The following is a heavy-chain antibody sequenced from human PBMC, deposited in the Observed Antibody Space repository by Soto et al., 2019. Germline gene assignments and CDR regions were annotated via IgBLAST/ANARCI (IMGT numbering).Heavy chain of an antibody. D-gene: IGHD6-6*01. Sequence: QVQLQQWGAGLLKPSETLSLTCAVYGGSFSGYYWSWIRQPPGKGLEWIGEINHSGSTNYNPSLKSRVTISVDTSKNQFSLKLSFVTAADTAVYYCARGGAGRVVAARPSYYYYMDVWGKGTTVTVSS. J-gene: IGHJ6*03. V-gene: IGHV4-34*01. CDR3: ARGGAGRVVAARPSYYYYMDV. CDR2: INHSGST. CDR1: GGSFSGYY.